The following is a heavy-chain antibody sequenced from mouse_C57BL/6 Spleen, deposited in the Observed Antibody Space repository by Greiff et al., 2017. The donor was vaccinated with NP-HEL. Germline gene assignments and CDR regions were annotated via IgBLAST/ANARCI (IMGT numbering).Heavy chain of an antibody. Sequence: QVQLQQPGAELVKPGASVKLSCKASGYTFTSYWMHWVKQRPGQGLEWIGMIHPNSGSTNYNEKFKSKATLTVDKSSSTAYMQLSSLTSEDSAVYYCARPRYSFFRAYWGQGTLVTVSA. D-gene: IGHD1-1*01. CDR2: IHPNSGST. V-gene: IGHV1-64*01. CDR1: GYTFTSYW. J-gene: IGHJ3*01. CDR3: ARPRYSFFRAY.